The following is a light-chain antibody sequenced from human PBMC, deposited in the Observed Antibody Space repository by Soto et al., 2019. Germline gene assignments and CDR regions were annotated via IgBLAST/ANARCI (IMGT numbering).Light chain of an antibody. Sequence: QSALTQPASVSGSPGQSITISCTGTSSDVGGYNYVSWYQQHPGKAPKLMIYEVSNRPSGVSYRFSGSKSGNTASLTISGLQTEDEADYYCSSYTTTNTYVFGTGTKLTVL. J-gene: IGLJ1*01. CDR1: SSDVGGYNY. V-gene: IGLV2-14*01. CDR2: EVS. CDR3: SSYTTTNTYV.